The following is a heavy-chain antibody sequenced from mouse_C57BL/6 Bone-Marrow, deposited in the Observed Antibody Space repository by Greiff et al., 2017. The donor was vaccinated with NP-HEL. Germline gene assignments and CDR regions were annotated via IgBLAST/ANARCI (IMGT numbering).Heavy chain of an antibody. CDR3: ARGRTYYSNYVGAMDY. V-gene: IGHV1-52*01. CDR2: IDPSDSET. CDR1: GYTFTSYW. J-gene: IGHJ4*01. D-gene: IGHD2-5*01. Sequence: QVHVKQPGAELVRPGSSVKLSCKASGYTFTSYWMHWVKQRPIQGLEWIGNIDPSDSETYYNQKFKDKATLTVDKSSSTAYMQLSSLTSEDSAVYYCARGRTYYSNYVGAMDYWGQGTSVTVSS.